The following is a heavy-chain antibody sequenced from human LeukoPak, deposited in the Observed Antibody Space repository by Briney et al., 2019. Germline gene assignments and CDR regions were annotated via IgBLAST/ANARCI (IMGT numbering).Heavy chain of an antibody. CDR2: INHSGST. CDR3: ARHPGRLFDY. J-gene: IGHJ4*02. Sequence: SETLSLTCAVYGGSFSGYYWSWIRQPPGKGLEWIGEINHSGSTYYNPSLKSRVSISVDTSKNQFSLKLSSVTAADTAVYYCARHPGRLFDYWGQGTLVTVSS. CDR1: GGSFSGYY. V-gene: IGHV4-34*01.